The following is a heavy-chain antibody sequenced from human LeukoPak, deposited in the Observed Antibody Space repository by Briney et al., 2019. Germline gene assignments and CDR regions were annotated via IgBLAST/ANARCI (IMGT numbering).Heavy chain of an antibody. D-gene: IGHD6-6*01. CDR1: GFTFSSYW. V-gene: IGHV3-7*01. Sequence: GGSLRLSCAASGFTFSSYWMSWVRQAPAKGLEWVANIKQDGSEKYYVDSVKGRFTISRDNAKNSLYLQMNSLRAEDTAVYYCARGWSIAAQSCVDVWGKGTTVTVSS. CDR2: IKQDGSEK. J-gene: IGHJ6*04. CDR3: ARGWSIAAQSCVDV.